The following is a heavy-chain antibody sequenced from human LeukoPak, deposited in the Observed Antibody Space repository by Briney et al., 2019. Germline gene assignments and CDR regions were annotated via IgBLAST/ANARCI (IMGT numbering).Heavy chain of an antibody. J-gene: IGHJ4*02. V-gene: IGHV4-59*08. Sequence: SETLSLTCTVSGGSLSSSYWSWIRQPPGQGLEWIGYIYYTGNSNYNPSLKSRVTISAATSKKQISLELRSVTAADTALYFCARHSSGWYWFDYWGQGTLVTVSS. D-gene: IGHD6-19*01. CDR1: GGSLSSSY. CDR3: ARHSSGWYWFDY. CDR2: IYYTGNS.